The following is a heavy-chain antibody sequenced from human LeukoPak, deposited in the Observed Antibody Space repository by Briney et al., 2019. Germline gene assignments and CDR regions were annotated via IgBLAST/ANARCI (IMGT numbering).Heavy chain of an antibody. Sequence: PGGSLRLSCAASGFTFSDYYITWIRQAPGKGLEWVSHISGSGNTIYYADSVKGRFAISRDNAKNSLYLQMNSLRAEDTAVYYCARASSSSWYADLHDYWGQGTLVTVSS. CDR1: GFTFSDYY. V-gene: IGHV3-11*04. J-gene: IGHJ4*02. CDR3: ARASSSSWYADLHDY. CDR2: ISGSGNTI. D-gene: IGHD6-13*01.